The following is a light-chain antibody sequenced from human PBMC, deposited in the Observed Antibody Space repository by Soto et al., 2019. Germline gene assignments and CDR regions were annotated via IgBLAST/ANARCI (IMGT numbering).Light chain of an antibody. CDR1: SGDVGGYDY. CDR2: EVN. V-gene: IGLV2-14*01. CDR3: ASYTRISTVV. J-gene: IGLJ2*01. Sequence: QSALTQPVSVSGSPGQSITLSCTGTSGDVGGYDYVSWYQQHPGKAPKLLIYEVNNRPSGISERFSGSKSGNSASLTISGLQDEDEADYFCASYTRISTVVFGGGTKLTVL.